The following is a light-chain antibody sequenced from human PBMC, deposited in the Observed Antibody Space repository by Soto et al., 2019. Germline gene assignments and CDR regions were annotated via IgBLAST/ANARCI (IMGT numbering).Light chain of an antibody. Sequence: QSALTQPRSVSGSPGQSVTISCTGTSSDVGGFNYVSWYQQHPGKAPKLIIYDVSKRPSGVPDRFSGSKSDNTASLTISRLQPEDEADYYCCSYAVIYTYVFGTGTKLTVL. CDR3: CSYAVIYTYV. V-gene: IGLV2-11*01. CDR2: DVS. J-gene: IGLJ1*01. CDR1: SSDVGGFNY.